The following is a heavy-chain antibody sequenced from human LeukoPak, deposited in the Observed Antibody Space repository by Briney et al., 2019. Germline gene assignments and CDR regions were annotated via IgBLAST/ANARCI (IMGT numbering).Heavy chain of an antibody. CDR1: GFTFSSYS. D-gene: IGHD3-22*01. Sequence: GGSLRLSCAASGFTFSSYSMNWVRQAPGKGLEWVSSISSSSSYIYYADSVKGRFTISRDNAKNSLYLQMNSLRAEDTAAYYCARDLGRDSSVGLSSDYWGQGTLVTVSS. J-gene: IGHJ4*02. V-gene: IGHV3-21*01. CDR3: ARDLGRDSSVGLSSDY. CDR2: ISSSSSYI.